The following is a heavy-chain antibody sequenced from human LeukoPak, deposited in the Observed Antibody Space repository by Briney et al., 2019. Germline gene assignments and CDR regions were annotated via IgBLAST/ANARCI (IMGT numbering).Heavy chain of an antibody. CDR3: ARGLWGQYQSVYYYYYYGMDV. V-gene: IGHV4-39*01. CDR2: IYYSGST. CDR1: GGSISSSSSY. J-gene: IGHJ6*02. Sequence: SETLSLTCTVSGGSISSSSSYWGWIRQPPGKGLEWIGGIYYSGSTCYNPSLKSRVTISVDTSKNQFSLKLSSVTAADTAVYYCARGLWGQYQSVYYYYYYGMDVWGQGTTVTVSS. D-gene: IGHD2/OR15-2a*01.